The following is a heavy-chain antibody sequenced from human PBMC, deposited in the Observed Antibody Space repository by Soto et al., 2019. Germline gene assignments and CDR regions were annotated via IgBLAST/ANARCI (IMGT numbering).Heavy chain of an antibody. D-gene: IGHD3-3*01. V-gene: IGHV4-59*01. J-gene: IGHJ4*02. CDR3: ARESYSSGETRGFDC. Sequence: PSETLSLTCTVSGGSISTYYWSWIRQPPGKGLEWIGYSYYSGSTSYNPSLNSRVTISVDTSKNQFSLKLSSVTAADTAVYYCARESYSSGETRGFDCWGQGTLVTVSS. CDR1: GGSISTYY. CDR2: SYYSGST.